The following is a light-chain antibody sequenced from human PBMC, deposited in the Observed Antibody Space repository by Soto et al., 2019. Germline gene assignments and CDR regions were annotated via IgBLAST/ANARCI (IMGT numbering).Light chain of an antibody. CDR2: GAS. CDR1: QSVNSRD. V-gene: IGKV3-20*01. J-gene: IGKJ1*01. Sequence: ESVLAQSPGTLSLSPGERATLSCRASQSVNSRDLAWYQQNAGQAPRLLIYGASIRATGIPDRFSGGGSGTDFTLTISRLEPEDFAVYCCQRYGGSRWTFGQGTKVEIK. CDR3: QRYGGSRWT.